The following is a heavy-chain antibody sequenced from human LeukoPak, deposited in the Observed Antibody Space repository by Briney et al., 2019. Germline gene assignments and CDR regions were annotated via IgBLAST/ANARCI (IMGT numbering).Heavy chain of an antibody. V-gene: IGHV3-21*01. Sequence: GGSLILSCAVSGFTFSTYSMNWVRQAPGKGLEWVSSISSSSRYIYYADSVKGRFTISRDNAKNSLYLQLSSLRAEDTAVYYCARDFAGHCSSSNCYADYWGQGTLVTVSS. CDR3: ARDFAGHCSSSNCYADY. CDR1: GFTFSTYS. CDR2: ISSSSRYI. J-gene: IGHJ4*02. D-gene: IGHD2-2*01.